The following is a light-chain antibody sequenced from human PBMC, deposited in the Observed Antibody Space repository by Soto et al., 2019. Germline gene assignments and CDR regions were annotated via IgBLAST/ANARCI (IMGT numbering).Light chain of an antibody. Sequence: DIQMTQSPSSLSASVGDRVTITCRASESISIHLHWYQHKPGKAPKLLIYGASTLQGGVPSRFSGSGSGTVFALTIGSLQPEDVATYYCQQSYVTPYTFGQGTKLEI. CDR2: GAS. CDR1: ESISIH. J-gene: IGKJ2*01. CDR3: QQSYVTPYT. V-gene: IGKV1-39*01.